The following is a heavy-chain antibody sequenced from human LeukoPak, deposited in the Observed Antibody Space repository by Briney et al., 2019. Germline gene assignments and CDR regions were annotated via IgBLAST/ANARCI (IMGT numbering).Heavy chain of an antibody. V-gene: IGHV3-48*04. CDR2: ISSSSSTI. Sequence: PGGSLRLSCAASGFTFSSYSMNWVRQAPGKGLEWVSYISSSSSTIYYADSVKGRFTISRDNAKNSLYLQMNSLRAEDTAVYYCARDPPPSSGYWHFDYWGQGTLVTVSS. CDR3: ARDPPPSSGYWHFDY. J-gene: IGHJ4*02. CDR1: GFTFSSYS. D-gene: IGHD3-22*01.